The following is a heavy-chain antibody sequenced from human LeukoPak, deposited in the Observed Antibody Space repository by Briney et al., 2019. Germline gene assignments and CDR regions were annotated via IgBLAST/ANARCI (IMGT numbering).Heavy chain of an antibody. CDR2: IKQDGSEK. D-gene: IGHD3-10*01. Sequence: PGGSLRLSCAASGFTFSSYWMSWARQAPGKGLEWVANIKQDGSEKYYVDSVKGRFTISRDNAKNSLYLQMNSLRAEDTAVYYCARYYYDSGSYSFPAYWGQGTLVTVSS. CDR1: GFTFSSYW. V-gene: IGHV3-7*01. CDR3: ARYYYDSGSYSFPAY. J-gene: IGHJ4*02.